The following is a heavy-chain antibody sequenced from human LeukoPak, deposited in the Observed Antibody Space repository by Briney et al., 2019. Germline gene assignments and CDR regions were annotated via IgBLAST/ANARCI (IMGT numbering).Heavy chain of an antibody. D-gene: IGHD6-13*01. J-gene: IGHJ4*02. CDR3: ARHTPVPNIAAAGSPFDY. Sequence: SETLSLTCTVSGYSISSGYYWGWIRQPPGKGLEWIGSIYYSGSTYYNPSLKSRVTISVDTSKNQFSLKLSSVTAADTAVYYCARHTPVPNIAAAGSPFDYWGQGTLVTVSS. CDR2: IYYSGST. CDR1: GYSISSGYY. V-gene: IGHV4-38-2*02.